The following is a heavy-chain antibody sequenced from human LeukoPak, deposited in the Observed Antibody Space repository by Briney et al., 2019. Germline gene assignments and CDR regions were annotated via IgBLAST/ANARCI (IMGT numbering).Heavy chain of an antibody. CDR1: GFTFSSSA. J-gene: IGHJ4*01. CDR2: ISGSGDST. D-gene: IGHD6-13*01. V-gene: IGHV3-23*01. CDR3: AKQPTSALAAAGTFDY. Sequence: GGSLRLSCAASGFTFSSSAMSWVRQAPGKGLEWVSAISGSGDSTYYADSVKARFTISRDNSKNTLYLQMNTLRAEDTAVYYCAKQPTSALAAAGTFDYWGHGTLVTVSS.